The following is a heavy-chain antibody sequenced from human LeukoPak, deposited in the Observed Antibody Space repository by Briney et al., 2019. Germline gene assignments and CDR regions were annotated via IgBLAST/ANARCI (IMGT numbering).Heavy chain of an antibody. J-gene: IGHJ3*02. CDR1: GFTFSDYY. V-gene: IGHV3-11*04. D-gene: IGHD2-2*01. Sequence: PGGSLRLSCAASGFTFSDYYMSWIRQAPGKGLEWVSYISSSGSTIYYADSVKGRFTISRDNAKNSLYLQMNSLRAEDTAVYYCARVRRTRDDCSSTSCPFDAFDIWGQGTMVTVSS. CDR3: ARVRRTRDDCSSTSCPFDAFDI. CDR2: ISSSGSTI.